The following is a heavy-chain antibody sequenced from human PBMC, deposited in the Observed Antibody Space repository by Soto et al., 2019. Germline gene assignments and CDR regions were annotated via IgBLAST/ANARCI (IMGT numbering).Heavy chain of an antibody. V-gene: IGHV1-69*13. CDR1: GYTFTSYD. J-gene: IGHJ6*02. CDR2: IIPMFGTA. D-gene: IGHD4-4*01. CDR3: ARGATVTREYFYGMDV. Sequence: SVKVSCKASGYTFTSYDINWVRQATGQGLEWMGAIIPMFGTANYAQMFQGRVTITADESTNTAFMEVSSLRSEDSAVYYCARGATVTREYFYGMDVWGQGTTVTVSS.